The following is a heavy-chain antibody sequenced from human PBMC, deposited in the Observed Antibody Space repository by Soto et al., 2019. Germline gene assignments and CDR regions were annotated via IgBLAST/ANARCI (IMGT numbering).Heavy chain of an antibody. CDR1: GFTFSTYT. D-gene: IGHD3-3*01. J-gene: IGHJ3*01. CDR3: TRDGEPL. V-gene: IGHV3-21*01. Sequence: EAQLVESGGGLVKPGGSLRLACAASGFTFSTYTLNWVRQAPGKGLEWVSSISTSGDSTYYEDSLRGRFTISRDNARASLYLQMHSLRVEDTAMYYCTRDGEPLWGQGTMVTVSS. CDR2: ISTSGDST.